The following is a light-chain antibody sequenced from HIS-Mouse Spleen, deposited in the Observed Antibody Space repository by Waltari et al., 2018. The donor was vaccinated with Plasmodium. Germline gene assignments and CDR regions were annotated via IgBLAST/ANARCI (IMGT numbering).Light chain of an antibody. J-gene: IGKJ1*01. CDR1: QSISSW. CDR2: KAS. V-gene: IGKV1-5*03. CDR3: QQYNSYSWT. Sequence: DIQMTQTPSTLSAPEGDRVPITYRASQSISSWLAWYQQKPGKAPKLLIYKASSLESGVPSRFSGSGSGTEFTLTISSLQPDDFATYYCQQYNSYSWTFGQGTKVEIK.